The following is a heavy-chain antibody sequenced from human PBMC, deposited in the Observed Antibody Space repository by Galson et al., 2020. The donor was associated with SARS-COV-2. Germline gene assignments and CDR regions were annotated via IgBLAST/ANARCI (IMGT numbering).Heavy chain of an antibody. Sequence: GESLKISCAASGFTFDDYGMSWVRQAPGKGLEWVSGINWNGGSTGYADSVKGRFTISRDNAKNSPYLQMNSLRAEDTALYHCARNSIAAAGRAWFDPWGQGTLVTVSS. D-gene: IGHD6-13*01. CDR2: INWNGGST. CDR1: GFTFDDYG. J-gene: IGHJ5*02. CDR3: ARNSIAAAGRAWFDP. V-gene: IGHV3-20*01.